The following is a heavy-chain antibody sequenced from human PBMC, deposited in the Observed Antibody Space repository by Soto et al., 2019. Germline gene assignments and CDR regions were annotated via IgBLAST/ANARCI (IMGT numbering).Heavy chain of an antibody. CDR2: IIPVLGTI. J-gene: IGHJ3*02. CDR3: ARGGVDDYGDDLNGFDI. D-gene: IGHD4-17*01. V-gene: IGHV1-69*10. CDR1: GGTFSRDV. Sequence: SVKVSCKASGGTFSRDVITWVRQAPGQGLEWMGGIIPVLGTIHYARHFKGRVSITADKFTRTVYMEVSSLRRVDQAGDYCARGGVDDYGDDLNGFDIWGQGTMVTVSS.